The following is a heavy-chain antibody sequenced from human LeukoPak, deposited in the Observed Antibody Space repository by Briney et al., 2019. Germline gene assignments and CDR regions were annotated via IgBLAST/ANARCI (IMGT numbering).Heavy chain of an antibody. Sequence: SSETLSLTCAVYGGSFSGYYWSWIRQPPGKGLEWIGSIYYDGSTYYNPSLMSRVTISIDTSKKHFSLKMTSVTAADTAVYYCARDKMGGFDYWGQGTLVTVSS. D-gene: IGHD3-16*01. CDR1: GGSFSGYY. V-gene: IGHV4-34*01. CDR3: ARDKMGGFDY. CDR2: IYYDGST. J-gene: IGHJ4*02.